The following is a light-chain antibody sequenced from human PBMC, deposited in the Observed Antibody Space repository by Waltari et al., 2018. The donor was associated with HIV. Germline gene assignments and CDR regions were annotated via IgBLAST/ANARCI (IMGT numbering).Light chain of an antibody. J-gene: IGLJ3*02. V-gene: IGLV7-46*01. CDR1: TGAVPSGHY. Sequence: QAVGTQEPSLPVSPGGSVTRTCGSSTGAVPSGHYPYWFSPMPGHAPRTLIYDTSNKHSWTPARFSGSLLGGKAALTLSGAQPEDEAEYYCLLSYSGAWVFGGGTKLTVL. CDR3: LLSYSGAWV. CDR2: DTS.